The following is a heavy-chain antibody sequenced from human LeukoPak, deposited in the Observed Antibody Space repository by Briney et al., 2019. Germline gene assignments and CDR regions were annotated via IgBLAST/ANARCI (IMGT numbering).Heavy chain of an antibody. CDR2: ISAYNGNT. Sequence: ASVKVSCKASGYTFTSYGISWVRQAPGQGLEWMGWISAYNGNTNYAQKLQGRVTMTTDTSTSTAYMELRSLRSDDTAVYYCARVGYSYGYAGGAFDIWGQGTMVTVSS. V-gene: IGHV1-18*01. D-gene: IGHD5-18*01. CDR1: GYTFTSYG. CDR3: ARVGYSYGYAGGAFDI. J-gene: IGHJ3*02.